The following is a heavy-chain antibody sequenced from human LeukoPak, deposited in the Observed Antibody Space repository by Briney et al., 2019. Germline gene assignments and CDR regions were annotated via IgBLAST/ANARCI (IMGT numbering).Heavy chain of an antibody. Sequence: SETLSLTCTVSGYSISSSYYWGWIRQPPGKGLEWIGSIYHSGSTYYNPSLKSRVTISVDTSKNQFSLKLGSVTAADTAVYYCARGLGYCSSNSCRYYFDYWGQGTLVTVSS. J-gene: IGHJ4*02. CDR2: IYHSGST. D-gene: IGHD2-2*01. CDR1: GYSISSSYY. V-gene: IGHV4-38-2*02. CDR3: ARGLGYCSSNSCRYYFDY.